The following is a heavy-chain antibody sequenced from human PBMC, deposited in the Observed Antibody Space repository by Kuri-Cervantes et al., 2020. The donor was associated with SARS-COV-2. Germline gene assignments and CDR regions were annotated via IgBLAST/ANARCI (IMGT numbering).Heavy chain of an antibody. CDR3: ASSLTIFGVFGWFDP. J-gene: IGHJ5*02. D-gene: IGHD3-3*01. CDR1: GFIFDTYA. Sequence: GESLKISCAASGFIFDTYAMSWVRQAPGKGLEWVAFIRYDGSNRYYTDSVKGRFTISRDNSKNTLYLQMNSLRAEDTAVYYCASSLTIFGVFGWFDPWGQGTLVTVSS. V-gene: IGHV3-30*02. CDR2: IRYDGSNR.